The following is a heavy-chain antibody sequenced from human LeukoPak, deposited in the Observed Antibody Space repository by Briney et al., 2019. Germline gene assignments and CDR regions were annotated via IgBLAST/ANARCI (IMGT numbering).Heavy chain of an antibody. CDR3: ARGAAATY. CDR1: GGSISSSSYY. CDR2: IYYSGST. Sequence: SETLSLTCTASGGSISSSSYYWSWVRQPPGKGLEWIGYIYYSGSTYYNPSLRSRVTISVDTSKNQFSLKLSSVTAADTAVYYCARGAAATYWGQGTLVTVSS. D-gene: IGHD6-13*01. V-gene: IGHV4-61*01. J-gene: IGHJ4*02.